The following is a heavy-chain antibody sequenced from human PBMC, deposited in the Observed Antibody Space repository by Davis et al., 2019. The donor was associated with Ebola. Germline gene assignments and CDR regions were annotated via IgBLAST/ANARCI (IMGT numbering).Heavy chain of an antibody. CDR3: ARAQIILTGWYYFDY. V-gene: IGHV3-48*01. CDR1: GFTFSSYA. D-gene: IGHD3-9*01. CDR2: ISSSSSTI. Sequence: GGSLRLSCAASGFTFSSYAMSWVRQAPGKGLEWVSYISSSSSTIYYADSVKGRFTISRDNAKNSLYLQMNSLRAEDTAVYYCARAQIILTGWYYFDYWGQGTLVTVSS. J-gene: IGHJ4*02.